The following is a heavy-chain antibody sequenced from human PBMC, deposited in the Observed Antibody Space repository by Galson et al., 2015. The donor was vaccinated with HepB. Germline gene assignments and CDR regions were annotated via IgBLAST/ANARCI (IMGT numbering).Heavy chain of an antibody. J-gene: IGHJ6*02. V-gene: IGHV5-51*01. D-gene: IGHD3-16*02. CDR1: GYIFSNYW. Sequence: QSGAEVKKPGESLKISCQGSGYIFSNYWITWVRQMPGKGLEWMGMIHPDDSDGKYSPSFQGQVTFSVDQSINTAYLEWSSLEPSDTAMFYCARRLYSYGDYYGMDVWGQGTTVTVSS. CDR2: IHPDDSDG. CDR3: ARRLYSYGDYYGMDV.